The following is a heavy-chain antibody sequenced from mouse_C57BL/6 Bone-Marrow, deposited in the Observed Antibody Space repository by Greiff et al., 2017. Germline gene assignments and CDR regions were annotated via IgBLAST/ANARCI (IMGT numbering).Heavy chain of an antibody. J-gene: IGHJ1*03. CDR1: GYSFTDYN. CDR3: ARNYYGSSWGDWYFDV. CDR2: INPNYGTT. V-gene: IGHV1-39*01. Sequence: EVKLMESGPELVKPGASVKISCKASGYSFTDYNMNWVKQSNGKSLEWIGVINPNYGTTSYNQKFKGKATLTVDPSSSTAYMQLNSLTSEDSAVYYCARNYYGSSWGDWYFDVWGTGTTVTVSA. D-gene: IGHD1-1*01.